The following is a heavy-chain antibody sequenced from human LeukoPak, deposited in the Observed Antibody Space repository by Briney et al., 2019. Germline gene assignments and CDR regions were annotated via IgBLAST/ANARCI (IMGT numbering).Heavy chain of an antibody. V-gene: IGHV6-1*01. Sequence: SQTLSLTCAISGDSVSSNNAAWNWIRQSPSRGLEWLGTTYYRSKWLYDYAISVKSRITISPDAFKNQFSLQLSSVTPEDTAIYYCARRYSGNYYFDYWGQGTQVTVSS. CDR1: GDSVSSNNAA. CDR2: TYYRSKWLY. CDR3: ARRYSGNYYFDY. J-gene: IGHJ4*02. D-gene: IGHD1-26*01.